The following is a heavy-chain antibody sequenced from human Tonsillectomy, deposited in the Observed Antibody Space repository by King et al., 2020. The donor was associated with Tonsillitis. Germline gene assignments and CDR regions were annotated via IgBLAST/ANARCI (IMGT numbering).Heavy chain of an antibody. Sequence: VQLVESGGDLVQPGGSLRLSCAASGFTFSSFWMSWVRQAPGKGLEGVANIRPDGSEEKYVDSVKGRFTISRDNAKKSLYLQMNSLRAEDTAVYYCARYDSGAHVPNSWGQGTLVTVSS. CDR3: ARYDSGAHVPNS. V-gene: IGHV3-7*03. D-gene: IGHD3-22*01. CDR2: IRPDGSEE. CDR1: GFTFSSFW. J-gene: IGHJ4*02.